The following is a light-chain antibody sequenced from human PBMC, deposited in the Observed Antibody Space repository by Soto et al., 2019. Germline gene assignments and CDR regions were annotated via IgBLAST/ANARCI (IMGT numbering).Light chain of an antibody. J-gene: IGLJ3*02. CDR3: QSYDSSLSGWV. V-gene: IGLV1-40*01. Sequence: QSVLTQPPSVSGAPGQKVTISCTRSSSNIGAAYDVHWYQHLPGTAPKLLIYGNNNRPSGVPDRFSGSKSGTSASLAITGLQAEDEADYYCQSYDSSLSGWVFGGGNKLTVL. CDR1: SSNIGAAYD. CDR2: GNN.